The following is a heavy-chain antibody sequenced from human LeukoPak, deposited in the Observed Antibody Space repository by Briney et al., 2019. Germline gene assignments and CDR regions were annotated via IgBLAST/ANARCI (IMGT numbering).Heavy chain of an antibody. V-gene: IGHV4-34*01. CDR2: INHSGST. Sequence: PSETLSLTCAVYGGSFGGYYWSWIRQPPGKGLEWIGEINHSGSTNYNPSLKSRVTISVDTSKNQFSLKLSSVTAADTAVYYCAIYSSSSSSNWFDPWGQGTLVTVSS. J-gene: IGHJ5*02. CDR1: GGSFGGYY. CDR3: AIYSSSSSSNWFDP. D-gene: IGHD6-6*01.